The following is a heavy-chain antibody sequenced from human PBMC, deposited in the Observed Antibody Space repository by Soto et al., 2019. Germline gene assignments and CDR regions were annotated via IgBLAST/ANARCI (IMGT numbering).Heavy chain of an antibody. V-gene: IGHV3-48*02. J-gene: IGHJ5*02. D-gene: IGHD3-22*01. CDR2: ISTSSTI. CDR1: GFTFSSYS. CDR3: ARSAEYDSSGYYYLNWFDP. Sequence: GGSLRLSCAASGFTFSSYSMNWVRQAPGKGLEWVSYISTSSTIYYADSVKGRFTISRDNAKNSLYLQMNSLRDEDTAVYYCARSAEYDSSGYYYLNWFDPWGQGTLVTVSS.